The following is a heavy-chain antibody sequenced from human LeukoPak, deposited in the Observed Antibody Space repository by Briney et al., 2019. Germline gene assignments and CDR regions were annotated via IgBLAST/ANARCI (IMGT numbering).Heavy chain of an antibody. CDR3: ARVYSYGSGVDY. CDR2: ISSSGTTI. CDR1: GFIFSSYS. V-gene: IGHV3-48*01. J-gene: IGHJ4*02. Sequence: HPGGSLRLSCAASGFIFSSYSMNWVRQAPGKGLEWVSYISSSGTTIYYADSVKGRFTISRDNAKNSLYLQMNSLRAEDTAVYYCARVYSYGSGVDYWGQGTLVTVSS. D-gene: IGHD5-18*01.